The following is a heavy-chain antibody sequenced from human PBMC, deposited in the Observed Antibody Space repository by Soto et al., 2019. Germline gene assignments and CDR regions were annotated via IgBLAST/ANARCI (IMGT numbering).Heavy chain of an antibody. V-gene: IGHV3-53*04. Sequence: GGSLRLSCAASGFTVSSNYMSWVRQAPGKGLEWVSVIYSGGSTYYADSVKGRFTISRHNSKNTLYLQMNSLRAEDTAVYYCARVRVVYNWNDGLDYWGQGTLVTVSS. J-gene: IGHJ4*02. D-gene: IGHD1-20*01. CDR2: IYSGGST. CDR3: ARVRVVYNWNDGLDY. CDR1: GFTVSSNY.